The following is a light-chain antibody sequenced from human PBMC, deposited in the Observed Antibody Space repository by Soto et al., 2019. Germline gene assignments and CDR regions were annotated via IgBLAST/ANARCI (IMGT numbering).Light chain of an antibody. CDR3: QQYGSAPFT. CDR1: QNVVYNY. J-gene: IGKJ3*01. CDR2: GAS. V-gene: IGKV3-20*01. Sequence: EVVLTQSPGTLSLSPGERATLSCRASQNVVYNYLAWFQQNPDQAPRLLIYGASSRATGIPDRFSGSGSGTDFFLTISRVEPEDFAVYYCQQYGSAPFTFGPGTKVDI.